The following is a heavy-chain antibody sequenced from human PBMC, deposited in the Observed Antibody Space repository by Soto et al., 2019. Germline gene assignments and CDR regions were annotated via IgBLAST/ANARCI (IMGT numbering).Heavy chain of an antibody. V-gene: IGHV3-48*02. CDR3: AREGLWYGYYYYYGMDV. D-gene: IGHD3-10*01. Sequence: HPGGSLSLSCAASGFTFSSYSMNWVRQAPGKGLEWVSYISISSSSTIYYADSVKGRFTISRDNAKNSLYLQMNSLRDEDTAVYYCAREGLWYGYYYYYGMDVWGQGTTVTVSS. CDR2: ISISSSSTI. CDR1: GFTFSSYS. J-gene: IGHJ6*02.